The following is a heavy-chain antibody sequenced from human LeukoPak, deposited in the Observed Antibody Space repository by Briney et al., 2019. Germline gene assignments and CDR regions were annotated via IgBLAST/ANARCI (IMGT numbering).Heavy chain of an antibody. J-gene: IGHJ4*02. V-gene: IGHV4-59*01. CDR2: IYYSGST. CDR3: ARDRRGYSYGLDY. Sequence: SETLSLTCTVSGGSISSYYWSWIRQPPGKGLEWIGYIYYSGSTNYNPSLKSRVTISVDTSKNQFSLKLSSVTAADTAVYYCARDRRGYSYGLDYWGQGTLVTVSS. D-gene: IGHD5-18*01. CDR1: GGSISSYY.